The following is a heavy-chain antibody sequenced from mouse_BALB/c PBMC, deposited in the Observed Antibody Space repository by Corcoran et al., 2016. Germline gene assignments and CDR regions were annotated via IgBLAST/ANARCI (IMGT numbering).Heavy chain of an antibody. J-gene: IGHJ2*01. V-gene: IGHV9-1*02. CDR2: INTYTGEP. D-gene: IGHD2-4*01. CDR3: ARWGTTMITSDFDY. CDR1: GYTFTNYG. Sequence: QIQLMQSGPELKKPGETVKISCKASGYTFTNYGMNWVKQAPGKGLKWMGWINTYTGEPTYADDFKGRFAFSLETSASTAYLQINTLKNEDMATYFCARWGTTMITSDFDYWGQGTTLTVSS.